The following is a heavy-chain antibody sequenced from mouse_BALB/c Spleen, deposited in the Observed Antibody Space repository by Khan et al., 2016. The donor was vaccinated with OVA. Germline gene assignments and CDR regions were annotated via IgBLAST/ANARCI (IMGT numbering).Heavy chain of an antibody. D-gene: IGHD2-10*01. V-gene: IGHV2-6-1*01. CDR3: ARQPYYHYYIMDY. J-gene: IGHJ4*01. Sequence: VQLQESGPGLVAPSQSLSITCTISGFSLSNYGAHWVRQPPGKGLEWLVVIWSDGSTAYNSALNSRLTISKDNSKSQVFLKMNSLQTDDTAMYYCARQPYYHYYIMDYWGQGTSVTVSS. CDR2: IWSDGST. CDR1: GFSLSNYG.